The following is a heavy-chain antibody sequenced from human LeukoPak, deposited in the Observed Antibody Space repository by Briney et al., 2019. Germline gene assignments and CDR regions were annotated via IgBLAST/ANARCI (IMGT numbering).Heavy chain of an antibody. Sequence: GGSLRLSCAASGFTFSSYSMNWVRQAPGKGLEWVSAISGSGGSTYYADSVKGRFTISRDNSKNTLYLQMNSLRAEDTAVYYCAKHTEYYYGSGSFFDYWGQGTLVTVSS. CDR1: GFTFSSYS. V-gene: IGHV3-23*01. CDR2: ISGSGGST. D-gene: IGHD3-10*01. CDR3: AKHTEYYYGSGSFFDY. J-gene: IGHJ4*02.